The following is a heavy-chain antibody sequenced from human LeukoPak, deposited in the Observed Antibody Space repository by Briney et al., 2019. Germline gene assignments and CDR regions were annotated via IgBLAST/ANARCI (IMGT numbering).Heavy chain of an antibody. V-gene: IGHV4-34*01. CDR1: SGSLSDKY. CDR3: ARGDYYGSGSYYRPYYYYGMDV. CDR2: INHSGST. D-gene: IGHD3-10*01. Sequence: SETLSLTCGVYSGSLSDKYWSWIRQPPGKGLEWIGEINHSGSTNYNPSLKSRVTISVDTSKNQFSLKLSSVTAADTAVYYCARGDYYGSGSYYRPYYYYGMDVWGQGTTVTVSS. J-gene: IGHJ6*02.